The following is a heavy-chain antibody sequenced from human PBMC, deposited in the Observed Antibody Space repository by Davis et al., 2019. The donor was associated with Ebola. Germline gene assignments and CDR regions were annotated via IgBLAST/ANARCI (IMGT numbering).Heavy chain of an antibody. CDR1: GGTFSSYA. CDR2: IIPIFGTA. Sequence: SVKVSCKASGGTFSSYAISWVRQAPGQGLEWMGGIIPIFGTANYAQKFQGRVTITADKSTSTAYMELSSLRSEDTAVYYCARSGGGPPRSRYYGMDVWGQGTTVTVSS. V-gene: IGHV1-69*06. J-gene: IGHJ6*02. D-gene: IGHD3-10*01. CDR3: ARSGGGPPRSRYYGMDV.